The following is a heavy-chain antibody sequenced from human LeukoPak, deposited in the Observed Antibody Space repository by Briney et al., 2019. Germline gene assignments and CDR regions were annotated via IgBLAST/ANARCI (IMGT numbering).Heavy chain of an antibody. V-gene: IGHV4-59*01. J-gene: IGHJ5*02. CDR2: IYYSGST. Sequence: SETLSLTCTVSGGSISSYYGSWIRQPAGKGLEGIGYIYYSGSTNYNPSLKSRVTISVDTSKNQFSLKLSSVTAADTSVYYCARDLGYCSGGSGNWFDPWGQGTLVTVSS. CDR3: ARDLGYCSGGSGNWFDP. D-gene: IGHD2-15*01. CDR1: GGSISSYY.